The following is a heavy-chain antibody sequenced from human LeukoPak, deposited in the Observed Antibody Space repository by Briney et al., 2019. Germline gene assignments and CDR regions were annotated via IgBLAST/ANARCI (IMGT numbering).Heavy chain of an antibody. CDR1: GFTLSSYW. Sequence: GGSLRLSCAASGFTLSSYWMSWIRQAPGRGLEWVANIMQDGSEKYYVDSVKGRFTVSRDNANNSLYLQMNSLRAEDTAVYYCARGRGGNSGYWGQGTLVTVSS. CDR2: IMQDGSEK. D-gene: IGHD4-23*01. CDR3: ARGRGGNSGY. J-gene: IGHJ4*02. V-gene: IGHV3-7*01.